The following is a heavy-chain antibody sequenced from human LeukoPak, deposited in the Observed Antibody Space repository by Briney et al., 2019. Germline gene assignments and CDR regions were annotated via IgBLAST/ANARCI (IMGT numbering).Heavy chain of an antibody. CDR1: GGSFSGYY. D-gene: IGHD3-10*01. CDR3: ARGYSGSY. J-gene: IGHJ4*02. Sequence: SETLSLTCAVYGGSFSGYYWSWIRQPPGKGLEWIGEINHSGSTNYNPSLKSRVTISVDTSKNQFSPKLSSVTAADTAVYYCARGYSGSYWGQGTLVTVSS. V-gene: IGHV4-34*01. CDR2: INHSGST.